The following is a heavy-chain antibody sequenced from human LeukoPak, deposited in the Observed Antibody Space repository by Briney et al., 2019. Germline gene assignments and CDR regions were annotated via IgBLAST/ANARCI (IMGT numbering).Heavy chain of an antibody. CDR2: IKGDGIST. V-gene: IGHV3-74*01. CDR1: GFDFSSNW. D-gene: IGHD5-24*01. J-gene: IGHJ4*02. CDR3: ARDWVYKIDY. Sequence: GGSLRLSCAASGFDFSSNWMHWVRHAPGQGLVWVSRIKGDGISTNYADSVKGRSTISRDNAKNTLTLQMNSLRVEDTAVYFCARDWVYKIDYWGRGTLVTVSS.